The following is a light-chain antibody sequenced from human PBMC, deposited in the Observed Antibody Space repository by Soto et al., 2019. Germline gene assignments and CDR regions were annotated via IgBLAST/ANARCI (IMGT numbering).Light chain of an antibody. CDR2: EVN. Sequence: QSALTQPASVSGSPGQSITISCTGTSGDVGNFDLVSWYQQHPGKAPKLIIYEVNKRPSAVSNRFSGSKSDNTASLTISGLQAEDGADYYCCSYAGSRTFVFGTGTKVTVL. CDR3: CSYAGSRTFV. CDR1: SGDVGNFDL. J-gene: IGLJ1*01. V-gene: IGLV2-23*02.